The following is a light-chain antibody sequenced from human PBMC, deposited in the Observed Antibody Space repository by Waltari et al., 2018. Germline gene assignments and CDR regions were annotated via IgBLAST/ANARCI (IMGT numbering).Light chain of an antibody. CDR1: QSLLYTDGKTY. Sequence: DIVMTQTPVSLSVTPGQSASISCKSSQSLLYTDGKTYFYWYLQKAGQPPQLLIYEISKRCSGVTDRFSGSGSGTDFTLKISRVEAEDVGVYYCMQTKQFPWTLGQGTKVEVK. J-gene: IGKJ1*01. CDR2: EIS. CDR3: MQTKQFPWT. V-gene: IGKV2D-29*01.